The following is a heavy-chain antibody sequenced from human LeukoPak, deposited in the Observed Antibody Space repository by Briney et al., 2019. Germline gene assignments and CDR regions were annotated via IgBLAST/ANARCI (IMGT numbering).Heavy chain of an antibody. D-gene: IGHD5-24*01. CDR1: GGSISSSSYY. CDR2: IYYSGST. J-gene: IGHJ5*02. Sequence: SETLSLTCSVSGGSISSSSYYWGWIRQPPGKGLEWIGSIYYSGSTYYNPSLKSRVTISVDTSKNQFSLKVSSVTAADTAVYYCAIGPVEMATTWGQGTLVTASS. V-gene: IGHV4-39*07. CDR3: AIGPVEMATT.